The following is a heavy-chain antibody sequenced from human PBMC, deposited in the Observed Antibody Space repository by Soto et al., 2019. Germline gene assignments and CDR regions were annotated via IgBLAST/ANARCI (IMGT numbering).Heavy chain of an antibody. D-gene: IGHD2-15*01. V-gene: IGHV5-51*01. CDR1: GYSFTSYW. CDR2: IYPGDSDT. CDR3: ASLGYCSGGSCYWAFDI. J-gene: IGHJ3*02. Sequence: GESLKISCKGSGYSFTSYWIGWVRQMPGKGLEWMGIIYPGDSDTRYSPSFQGQVTISADKSISTAYLQWSSLKASDTAMYYCASLGYCSGGSCYWAFDIWGQGTMVTVSS.